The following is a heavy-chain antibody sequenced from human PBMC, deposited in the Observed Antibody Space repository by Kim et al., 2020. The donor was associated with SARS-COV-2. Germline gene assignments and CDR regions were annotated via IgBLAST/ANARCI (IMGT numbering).Heavy chain of an antibody. J-gene: IGHJ4*02. Sequence: YADSVKCRFTISRDNSKNTLYLQMNSLRAEDTAVYYCANSPRVAGDFDYWGQGTLVTVSS. CDR3: ANSPRVAGDFDY. D-gene: IGHD6-19*01. V-gene: IGHV3-23*01.